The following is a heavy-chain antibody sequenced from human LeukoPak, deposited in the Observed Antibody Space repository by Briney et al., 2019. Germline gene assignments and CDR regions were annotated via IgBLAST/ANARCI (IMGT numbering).Heavy chain of an antibody. D-gene: IGHD5-12*01. Sequence: PGGSLRLSCAASGFAFSDYFMTWIRQAPGQGPEWVSYLSTNGATIYYADPVKGRFTISRDNAKDSLYLQMSSLTAEDTGVYYCARATESLRAIDYWGQGTLVTVSS. J-gene: IGHJ4*02. V-gene: IGHV3-11*04. CDR1: GFAFSDYF. CDR3: ARATESLRAIDY. CDR2: LSTNGATI.